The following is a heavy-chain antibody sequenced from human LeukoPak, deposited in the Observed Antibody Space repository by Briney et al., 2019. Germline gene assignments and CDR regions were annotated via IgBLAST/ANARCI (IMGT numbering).Heavy chain of an antibody. CDR1: GFTFSDST. D-gene: IGHD3/OR15-3a*01. CDR3: TRGQGLYY. CDR2: IRRKVYGGTA. V-gene: IGHV3-49*03. J-gene: IGHJ4*02. Sequence: HPGGSLRLSCAASGFTFSDSTMSWYRQAPGKGLEWVGFIRRKVYGGTAEYAASVKGRFTISRDDSKSIAYLQMDSLKIEDSAVYYCTRGQGLYYWGQGTLVIVSS.